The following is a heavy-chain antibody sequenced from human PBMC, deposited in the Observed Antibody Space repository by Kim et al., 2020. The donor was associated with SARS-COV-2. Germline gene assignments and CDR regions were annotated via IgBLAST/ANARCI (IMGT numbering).Heavy chain of an antibody. CDR1: GYTFTSYA. CDR3: ARQQLVRSFSRGPKYGMDV. CDR2: INTNTGNP. J-gene: IGHJ6*02. Sequence: ASVKVSCKASGYTFTSYAMNWVRQAPGQGLEWMGWINTNTGNPTYAQGFTGRFVFSLDTSVSTAYLQISSLKAEDTAVYYCARQQLVRSFSRGPKYGMDVWGQGTTVTVSS. D-gene: IGHD6-13*01. V-gene: IGHV7-4-1*02.